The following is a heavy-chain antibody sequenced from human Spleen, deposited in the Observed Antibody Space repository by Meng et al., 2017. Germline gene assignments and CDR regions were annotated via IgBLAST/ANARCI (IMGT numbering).Heavy chain of an antibody. CDR2: INPNSGGT. Sequence: ASVKVSCKASGYTFTGYYMHWVRQAPGQGLEWMGWINPNSGGTNYAQKFQGRVTMTRDTSISTAYMELSRLRSEDTAVYYCARASITMIVVVVFDYWGQGTLVPVSS. V-gene: IGHV1-2*02. J-gene: IGHJ4*02. D-gene: IGHD3-22*01. CDR3: ARASITMIVVVVFDY. CDR1: GYTFTGYY.